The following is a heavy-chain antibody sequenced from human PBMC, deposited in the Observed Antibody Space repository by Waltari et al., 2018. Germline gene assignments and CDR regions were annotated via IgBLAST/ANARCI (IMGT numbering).Heavy chain of an antibody. J-gene: IGHJ4*02. CDR2: IAYEGSKK. CDR1: GFTFSSYA. CDR3: ARDRGAYSSGWYWDY. D-gene: IGHD6-19*01. Sequence: QVQLVESGGGVVQPGRSLRLSCAASGFTFSSYAMHWVRQAPGKGLEWVAGIAYEGSKKYYADSVKGRFTISRDNSKNTLYLQMNSLGAEDTAVYYCARDRGAYSSGWYWDYWGQGTLVTVSS. V-gene: IGHV3-30*04.